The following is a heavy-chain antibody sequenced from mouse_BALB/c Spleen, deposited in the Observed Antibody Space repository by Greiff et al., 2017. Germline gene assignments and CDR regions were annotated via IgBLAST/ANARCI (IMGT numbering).Heavy chain of an antibody. Sequence: EVKLVESGAELVKPGASVKLSCTASGFNIKDTYMHWVKQRPEQGLEWIGRIDPANGNTKYDPKFQGKATITADTSSNTAYLQLSSLTSEDTAVYYCARSRDILRLLDYWGQGTTLTVSS. CDR3: ARSRDILRLLDY. V-gene: IGHV14-3*02. D-gene: IGHD1-2*01. CDR2: IDPANGNT. CDR1: GFNIKDTY. J-gene: IGHJ2*01.